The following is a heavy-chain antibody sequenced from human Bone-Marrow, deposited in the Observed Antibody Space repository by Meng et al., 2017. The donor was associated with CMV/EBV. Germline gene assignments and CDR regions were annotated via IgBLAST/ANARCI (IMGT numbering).Heavy chain of an antibody. J-gene: IGHJ4*02. CDR2: LIYSPDNS. V-gene: IGHV3-23*03. Sequence: GESLKISCAASGLTFSSYAMSWVRQAPGKGLEWVSLIYSPDNSYYADSVKGRFTISRDNSRDTLYLQMNSLGAEDTGVYYCAQYCTGVTRSLRAFDYWGQGTLVTVSS. CDR3: AQYCTGVTRSLRAFDY. CDR1: GLTFSSYA. D-gene: IGHD2-8*02.